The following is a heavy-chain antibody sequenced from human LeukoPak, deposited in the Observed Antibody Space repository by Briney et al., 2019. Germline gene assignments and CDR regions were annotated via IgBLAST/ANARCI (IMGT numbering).Heavy chain of an antibody. V-gene: IGHV3-30*02. Sequence: GGSLRLFCAASRFTLSSYGMHWVRQAPGKWLEWVAFIRYDGTNKYYADSVKGRFTISRDNSKNTLYLQMNSLRGEDTDVYYCAKDRWRDYYYMDVWGKGTTVTISS. J-gene: IGHJ6*03. CDR2: IRYDGTNK. D-gene: IGHD3-3*01. CDR3: AKDRWRDYYYMDV. CDR1: RFTLSSYG.